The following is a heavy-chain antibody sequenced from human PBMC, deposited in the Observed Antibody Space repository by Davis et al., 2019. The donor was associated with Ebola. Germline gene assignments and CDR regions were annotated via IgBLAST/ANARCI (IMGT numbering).Heavy chain of an antibody. CDR2: LGTSADT. V-gene: IGHV3-23*01. Sequence: GGSLRLSCAASGFIFSSYVMSWVRQAPGKGLEWVSTLGTSADTYYADSVKGRFTISRDNSKNTLYLQMNSLRAEDTAVYYCARGACSGGSCYALYYYYGMDVWGQGTTVTVSS. CDR1: GFIFSSYV. CDR3: ARGACSGGSCYALYYYYGMDV. J-gene: IGHJ6*02. D-gene: IGHD2-15*01.